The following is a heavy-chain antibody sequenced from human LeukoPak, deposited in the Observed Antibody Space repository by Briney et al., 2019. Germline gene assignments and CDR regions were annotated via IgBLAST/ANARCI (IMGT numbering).Heavy chain of an antibody. J-gene: IGHJ4*02. CDR2: IYYSGST. Sequence: SETLSLTCTVSGGSISSYYWSWIRQPPGKGLEWIGYIYYSGSTNYSPSLKSRVTISVDTSKNQFSLKLSSVTAADTAVYYCARGGGYYALDYWGQGTLVTVSS. V-gene: IGHV4-59*01. D-gene: IGHD3-10*01. CDR3: ARGGGYYALDY. CDR1: GGSISSYY.